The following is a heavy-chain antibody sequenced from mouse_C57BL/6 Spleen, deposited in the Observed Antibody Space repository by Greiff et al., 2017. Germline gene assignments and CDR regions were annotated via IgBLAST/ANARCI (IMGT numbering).Heavy chain of an antibody. CDR1: GFSFNTYA. Sequence: EVQLQESGGGLVQPKGSLKLSCAASGFSFNTYAMNWVRQAPGKGLEWVARIRSKSNNYASYYADSVKDRFTISRDDSESMLYLQMNNLKTEDTAMYYWVRHGHPLGYWYFDVWGTGTTVTVSS. J-gene: IGHJ1*03. CDR2: IRSKSNNYAS. V-gene: IGHV10-1*01. CDR3: VRHGHPLGYWYFDV. D-gene: IGHD3-1*01.